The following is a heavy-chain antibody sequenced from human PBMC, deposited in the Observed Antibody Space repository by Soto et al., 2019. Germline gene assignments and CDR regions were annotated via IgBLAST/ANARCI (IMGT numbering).Heavy chain of an antibody. J-gene: IGHJ4*02. D-gene: IGHD1-26*01. Sequence: EVQLVESGGGLVQPGGSLRLSCAASGFTFSSYSMNWVRQAPGKGLEWVSYISSSSSTIYYADSVKGRFTISRDNAKNSLYLQMNSLRAEDTAVYYCARGPPSWELLSDYWGQGTLVTVSS. CDR3: ARGPPSWELLSDY. V-gene: IGHV3-48*01. CDR1: GFTFSSYS. CDR2: ISSSSSTI.